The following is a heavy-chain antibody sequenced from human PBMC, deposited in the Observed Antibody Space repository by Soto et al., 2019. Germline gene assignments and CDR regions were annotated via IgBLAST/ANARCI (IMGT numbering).Heavy chain of an antibody. V-gene: IGHV4-59*01. CDR3: ARDWGGGTSFDH. CDR1: GDSISPYY. Sequence: SETLSLTCTVSGDSISPYYWSWIRQPPGKGLEWIRYTHYTGSANYSPSLKSRVTISVDTSKNQFSLKLRSVTAADTAVYYCARDWGGGTSFDHWGQGTLVTVSS. CDR2: THYTGSA. J-gene: IGHJ4*02. D-gene: IGHD2-21*01.